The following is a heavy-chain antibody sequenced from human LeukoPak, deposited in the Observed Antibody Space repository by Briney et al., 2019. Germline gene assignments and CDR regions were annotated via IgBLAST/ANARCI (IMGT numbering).Heavy chain of an antibody. CDR3: AKGGYCTNGVCYQVAFDI. V-gene: IGHV3-33*06. Sequence: GGSLRLSCAASGVTFSTYAMHWVRQAPGKGLQWVAVIWYDGSNKYYADSVKSRFTISRDNSKNTLYLQVNSLTAEDTAAYYCAKGGYCTNGVCYQVAFDIWGQGTMVTVSS. D-gene: IGHD2-8*01. CDR2: IWYDGSNK. CDR1: GVTFSTYA. J-gene: IGHJ3*02.